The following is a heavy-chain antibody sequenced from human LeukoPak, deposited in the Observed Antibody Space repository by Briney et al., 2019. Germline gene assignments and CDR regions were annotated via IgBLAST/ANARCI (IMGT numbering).Heavy chain of an antibody. V-gene: IGHV4-39*07. CDR2: IYYSGST. D-gene: IGHD6-19*01. Sequence: SETLSLTCTVSGGSISSSSYYWGWIRQPPGKGLEWIGSIYYSGSTYYNPSLKSRVTISVDTSKNQFSLKLSSVTAADTPVYYCARSMIVAGSNWFDPWGQGTLVTVSS. CDR3: ARSMIVAGSNWFDP. J-gene: IGHJ5*02. CDR1: GGSISSSSYY.